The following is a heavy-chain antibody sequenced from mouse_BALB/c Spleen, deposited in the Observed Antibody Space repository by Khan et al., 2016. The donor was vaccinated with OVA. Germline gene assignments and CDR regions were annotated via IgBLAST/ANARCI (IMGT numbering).Heavy chain of an antibody. CDR1: GYTFTDYI. CDR2: IFPGSDTT. Sequence: QVQLQQSGPELVKPGASLKVSCKASGYTFTDYIIGWVKQSARQGLEWIGDIFPGSDTTYYNEKFKDKATLTADKSSNTAYMQRSSLTSEDSAVYFCARGGYSVFAYWGQGTLVTVSA. J-gene: IGHJ3*01. D-gene: IGHD2-14*01. CDR3: ARGGYSVFAY. V-gene: IGHV1-77*01.